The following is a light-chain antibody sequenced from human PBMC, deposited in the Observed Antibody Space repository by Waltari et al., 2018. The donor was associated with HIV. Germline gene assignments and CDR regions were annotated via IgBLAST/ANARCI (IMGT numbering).Light chain of an antibody. V-gene: IGKV4-1*01. Sequence: DIVMTQSPDSLTVSLGERATINCKSRQGILFNPNHKTYLAWYQQRPGQSPRLLIYWASTRGSGVPVGFIGASSGTNFSLTIINLQPEDVAVYYCQQYYTTPYSFGQGSRLEI. CDR2: WAS. J-gene: IGKJ2*01. CDR3: QQYYTTPYS. CDR1: QGILFNPNHKTY.